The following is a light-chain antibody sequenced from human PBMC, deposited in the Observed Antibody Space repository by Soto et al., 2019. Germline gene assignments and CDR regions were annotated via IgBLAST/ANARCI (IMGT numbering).Light chain of an antibody. J-gene: IGKJ2*01. Sequence: EIVLTQSPGTLSLSPGERATLSCRASQSVSSTYLAWYHQNPGQAPRLLIYGASSRATGIPDRFSGSGSGTDFTLTLSRLEPEDFAVYFCQQYGSSSYTFGQGTKLEIK. CDR3: QQYGSSSYT. CDR2: GAS. V-gene: IGKV3-20*01. CDR1: QSVSSTY.